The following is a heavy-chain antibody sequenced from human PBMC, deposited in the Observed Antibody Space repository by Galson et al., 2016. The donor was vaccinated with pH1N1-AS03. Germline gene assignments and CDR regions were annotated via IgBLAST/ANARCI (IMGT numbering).Heavy chain of an antibody. D-gene: IGHD4-17*01. CDR2: ITSRGST. Sequence: SLRLSCAASGFIFSNYAMSWVRQAPGKGLEWVSAITSRGSTDYADSVKGRFTISRDNSKNTLYLQMNSLRAEDTAVYYCAKDPIQYGDYVWYFDYWGQGTLVTVSS. CDR3: AKDPIQYGDYVWYFDY. CDR1: GFIFSNYA. V-gene: IGHV3-23*01. J-gene: IGHJ4*02.